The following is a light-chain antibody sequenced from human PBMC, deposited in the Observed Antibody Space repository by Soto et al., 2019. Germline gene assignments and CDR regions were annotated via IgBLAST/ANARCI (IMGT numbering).Light chain of an antibody. CDR3: VVRDDNLDVRE. CDR1: SSNMGTNT. CDR2: VND. J-gene: IGLJ1*01. Sequence: QSVLAHPPSASGTPGQRVTISCFGGSSNMGTNTVGWYQQLPGAAPKVLIYVNDKRPSGVPDRFSGSNSGTSASLTISGLQSEDEADYYNVVRDDNLDVREFGTGTKVNVL. V-gene: IGLV1-44*01.